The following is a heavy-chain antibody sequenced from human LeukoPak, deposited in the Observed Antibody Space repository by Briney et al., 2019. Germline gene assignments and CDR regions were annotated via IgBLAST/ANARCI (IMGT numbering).Heavy chain of an antibody. D-gene: IGHD3-10*01. CDR2: MLYSVTS. CDR1: GGSFSSHY. J-gene: IGHJ4*01. CDR3: ATIKRGNPFGYFDF. V-gene: IGHV4-59*11. Sequence: SETLSLTCTVSGGSFSSHYWGWIRQPPGKGLEWIAYMLYSVTSKDNPSPKSRLTRSADTSKNQFSLRLSYVTAADTAVYNCATIKRGNPFGYFDFWGHGILVTVSS.